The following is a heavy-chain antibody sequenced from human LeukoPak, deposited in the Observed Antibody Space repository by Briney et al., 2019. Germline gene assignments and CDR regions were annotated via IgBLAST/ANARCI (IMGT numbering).Heavy chain of an antibody. D-gene: IGHD3-16*02. CDR3: ARGSNTFGGVIVNWYNWFDP. Sequence: ASVKVSCKASGYTFTCYYMHWVRQAPGQGLEWMGWINPNSGGTNYAQKFQGRVTMTRDTSISTAYMELSRLRSDDTAVYYCARGSNTFGGVIVNWYNWFDPWGQGTLVTVSS. CDR2: INPNSGGT. CDR1: GYTFTCYY. J-gene: IGHJ5*02. V-gene: IGHV1-2*02.